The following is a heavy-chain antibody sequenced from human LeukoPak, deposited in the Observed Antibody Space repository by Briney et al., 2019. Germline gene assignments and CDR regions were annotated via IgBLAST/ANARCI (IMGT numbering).Heavy chain of an antibody. CDR3: ARELWFGDPYYFDY. D-gene: IGHD3-10*01. CDR2: IKQDGSEK. J-gene: IGHJ4*02. CDR1: GFTFSSYW. Sequence: PGGSLRLSCAASGFTFSSYWMSWVRQAPGKGLEWVANIKQDGSEKYYVDSVEGRFTISRDNAKNSLYLQMNSLRAEDTAVYYCARELWFGDPYYFDYWGQGTLVTVSS. V-gene: IGHV3-7*04.